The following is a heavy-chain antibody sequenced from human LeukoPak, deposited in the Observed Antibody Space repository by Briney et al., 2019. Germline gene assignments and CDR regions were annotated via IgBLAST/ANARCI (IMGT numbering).Heavy chain of an antibody. Sequence: GESLKISCKGSGYSFTSYWIGWVRQMPGKGLEWMGIIYPGDSDTRYSPSFQGQVTISADKSISTAYLQWSSLKASDTAMYYCARRFREMATSHSNWFDPWGQGTLVTVS. CDR3: ARRFREMATSHSNWFDP. CDR2: IYPGDSDT. V-gene: IGHV5-51*01. CDR1: GYSFTSYW. J-gene: IGHJ5*02. D-gene: IGHD5-24*01.